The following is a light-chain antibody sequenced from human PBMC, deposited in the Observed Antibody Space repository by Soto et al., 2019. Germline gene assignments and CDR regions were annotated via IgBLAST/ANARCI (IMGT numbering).Light chain of an antibody. Sequence: EIVLTQSPATLSLFPGERATLSCRASQSVSSYLAWYQQKPGQAPRLLIYDASNTATGIPARFSGSGSGTDFTLTISSLEPEDFAVYYCQQRSNWVSFGGGTKVEIK. CDR2: DAS. V-gene: IGKV3-11*01. CDR3: QQRSNWVS. CDR1: QSVSSY. J-gene: IGKJ4*01.